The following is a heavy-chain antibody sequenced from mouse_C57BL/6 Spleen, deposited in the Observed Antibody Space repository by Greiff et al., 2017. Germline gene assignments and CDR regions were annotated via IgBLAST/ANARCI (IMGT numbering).Heavy chain of an antibody. CDR1: GFTFSDYY. J-gene: IGHJ2*01. D-gene: IGHD1-1*01. CDR2: INYDGSST. CDR3: ARVRGSRGVFDY. Sequence: EVKLVESEGGLVQPGSSMKLSCTASGFTFSDYYMAWVRQVPEKGLEWVANINYDGSSTYYLDSLKSRFIISRDNAKNILYLQMSSLKSEDTATYYCARVRGSRGVFDYWGQGTTLTVSS. V-gene: IGHV5-16*01.